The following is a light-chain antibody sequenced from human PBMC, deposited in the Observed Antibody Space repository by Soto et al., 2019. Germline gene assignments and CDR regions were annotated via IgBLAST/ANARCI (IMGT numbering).Light chain of an antibody. CDR3: QQSYTNPRT. J-gene: IGKJ3*01. CDR2: AAS. V-gene: IGKV1-39*01. Sequence: DIQMTQSPSSLSASVGDRVTITCRASQSISSFLNWYQQKPGKAPQLLIYAASSLQSGVPSRFSGSGTGTEFTLTISSLQPEDFATYYCQQSYTNPRTFGPGTKVDIK. CDR1: QSISSF.